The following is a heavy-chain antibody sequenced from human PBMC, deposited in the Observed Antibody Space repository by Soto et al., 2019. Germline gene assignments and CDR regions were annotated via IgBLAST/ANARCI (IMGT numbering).Heavy chain of an antibody. J-gene: IGHJ3*01. CDR3: ARGVRGHYGFDV. CDR1: GFTFSDYW. V-gene: IGHV3-74*01. CDR2: IKFDGSSA. Sequence: EVQLVESGGGLVQPGGSLRLSCAASGFTFSDYWIHWVRQAPGKGLVWVSRIKFDGSSANYADSVKGRFTISRDNARDTGYLHMNSLRAEDTAVYYCARGVRGHYGFDVWGQGTLVTVSS. D-gene: IGHD3-10*01.